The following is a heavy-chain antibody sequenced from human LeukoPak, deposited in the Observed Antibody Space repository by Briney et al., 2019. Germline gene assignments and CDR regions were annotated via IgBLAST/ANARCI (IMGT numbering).Heavy chain of an antibody. CDR3: ARDGPPGYFDY. CDR2: IIPILGIA. V-gene: IGHV1-69*04. CDR1: GGTFSSYA. Sequence: GASVKVSCKASGGTFSSYAISWVRQAPGQGLEWMGRIIPILGIANYAQKFQGRVTMTRDTSISTAYMELSRLRSDDTAVYYCARDGPPGYFDYWGQGTLVTVSS. D-gene: IGHD1-1*01. J-gene: IGHJ4*02.